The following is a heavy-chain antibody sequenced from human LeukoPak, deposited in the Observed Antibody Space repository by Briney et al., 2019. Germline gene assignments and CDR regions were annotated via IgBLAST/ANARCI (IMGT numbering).Heavy chain of an antibody. CDR2: IYYSGST. D-gene: IGHD4-17*01. V-gene: IGHV4-39*02. CDR1: GGSISSSSYY. CDR3: ARDHGDLIDY. J-gene: IGHJ4*02. Sequence: SETLSLTCTVSGGSISSSSYYWGWIRQPPGKGLEWIGSIYYSGSTYYNPSLKSRVTISVDTSKNQFSLKLSSVTAADTAVYYCARDHGDLIDYWGQGTLVTVSS.